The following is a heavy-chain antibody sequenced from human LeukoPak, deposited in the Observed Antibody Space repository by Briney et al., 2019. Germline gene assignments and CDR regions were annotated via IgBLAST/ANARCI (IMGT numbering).Heavy chain of an antibody. J-gene: IGHJ4*02. D-gene: IGHD4/OR15-4a*01. Sequence: GGSLRLSCAASEFTFSSYWMSWVRQAPGKGLEWVASIKQDGSEKYYVDSVKGRVTISRDNAKNSLYLQMNSLRAEDTAVYYCARVFGAGYSDYWGQGTLVTVSS. CDR2: IKQDGSEK. CDR1: EFTFSSYW. CDR3: ARVFGAGYSDY. V-gene: IGHV3-7*01.